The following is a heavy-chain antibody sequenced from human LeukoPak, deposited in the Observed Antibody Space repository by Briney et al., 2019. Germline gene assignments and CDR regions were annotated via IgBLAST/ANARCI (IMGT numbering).Heavy chain of an antibody. CDR2: ISYSGST. Sequence: PSETLSLTCTVSGGSISSSSYYWGWIRQPPGKGLEWIGTISYSGSTYYNPSLNSRVTISVDTSKNQFSLKLSSVTAADTAVYYCARGVTMIVVVISSLHTGGRNWFDPWGQGTLVTVSS. J-gene: IGHJ5*02. CDR1: GGSISSSSYY. V-gene: IGHV4-39*01. D-gene: IGHD3-22*01. CDR3: ARGVTMIVVVISSLHTGGRNWFDP.